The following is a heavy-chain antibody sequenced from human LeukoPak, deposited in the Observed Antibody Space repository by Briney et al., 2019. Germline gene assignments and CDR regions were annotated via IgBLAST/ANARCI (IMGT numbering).Heavy chain of an antibody. D-gene: IGHD6-13*01. CDR1: GFTFSDYW. CDR2: INNDGSST. CDR3: ARGVYYFDY. V-gene: IGHV3-74*01. Sequence: GGSLRLSCAASGFTFSDYWMHWVRQAPGKGLVWVSLINNDGSSTTYAESVKGRFTISRDNAKNTLYLQMNSLRAEDTAVYYCARGVYYFDYWGQGTLVTVSS. J-gene: IGHJ4*02.